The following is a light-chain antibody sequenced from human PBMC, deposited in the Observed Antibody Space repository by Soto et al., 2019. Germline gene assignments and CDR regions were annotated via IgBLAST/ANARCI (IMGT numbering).Light chain of an antibody. V-gene: IGLV2-14*03. CDR2: DVS. CDR1: ISDVGDYNY. J-gene: IGLJ2*01. CDR3: SSYTSTSTLVV. Sequence: QSALTQPASVSGSPGQSITISCTGTISDVGDYNYVSWYQHHPGKAPKLMIYDVSTRPSGVSNRFSGSKSGNTASLTISGLQTEDEADYYCSSYTSTSTLVVFGRGTKLTVL.